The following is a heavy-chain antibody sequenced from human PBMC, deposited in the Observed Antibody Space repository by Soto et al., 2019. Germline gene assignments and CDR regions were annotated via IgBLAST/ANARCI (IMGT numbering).Heavy chain of an antibody. V-gene: IGHV4-39*01. Sequence: QVSLQESGPGLVRPSETLSLTCTVSGASISESTYYWGWFRQPPGKGLEWIGSISTSGSTYSNPSLKSRVTISVDTSKNQLALKLASVTAADTAVFYCARLDGDSGNWFDPWGQGTLVTVSS. J-gene: IGHJ5*02. CDR3: ARLDGDSGNWFDP. D-gene: IGHD4-17*01. CDR1: GASISESTYY. CDR2: ISTSGST.